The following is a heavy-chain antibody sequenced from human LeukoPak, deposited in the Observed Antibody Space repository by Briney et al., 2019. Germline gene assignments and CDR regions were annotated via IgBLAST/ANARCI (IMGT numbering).Heavy chain of an antibody. CDR2: IIPIFGTA. CDR1: GCTFSSYA. CDR3: ARAILNCFDY. J-gene: IGHJ4*02. Sequence: SVNVSCKASGCTFSSYAIRWVRQAPGKGLEGMGGIIPIFGTANYAQKFQCRVTTTEDESTSTANMEQRSMRAEDTVEYYCARAILNCFDYWGQGTLVTVSS. D-gene: IGHD5-24*01. V-gene: IGHV1-69*13.